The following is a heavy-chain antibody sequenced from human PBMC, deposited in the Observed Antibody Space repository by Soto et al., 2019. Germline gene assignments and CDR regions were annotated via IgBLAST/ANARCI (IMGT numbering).Heavy chain of an antibody. CDR3: ARDLGGWPDY. CDR2: INAGNGNT. D-gene: IGHD6-19*01. V-gene: IGHV1-3*01. J-gene: IGHJ4*02. CDR1: GYTFTSYA. Sequence: QVQLVQSGAEVKKPGASVKVSCKASGYTFTSYAIHWVRQAPGQRLELMGWINAGNGNTKYSPKLQDRVTITRDTYASTAYMELSSLRSEDTAVYYCARDLGGWPDYWGQGTLVTVSS.